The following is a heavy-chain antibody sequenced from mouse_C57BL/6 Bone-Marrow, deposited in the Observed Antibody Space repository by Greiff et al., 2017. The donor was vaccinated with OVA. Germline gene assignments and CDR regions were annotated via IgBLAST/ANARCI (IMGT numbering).Heavy chain of an antibody. Sequence: HVQLQQSGAELARPGASVKMSCKASGYTFTSYTMHWVKQRPGQGLEWIGYINPSSGYTKYNQKFKDKATLTADKSSSTAYMQLSSLTSEDSAVYYCERRIYGYYYAMDYWGQGTSVTVSS. V-gene: IGHV1-4*01. CDR2: INPSSGYT. J-gene: IGHJ4*01. CDR3: ERRIYGYYYAMDY. D-gene: IGHD1-1*01. CDR1: GYTFTSYT.